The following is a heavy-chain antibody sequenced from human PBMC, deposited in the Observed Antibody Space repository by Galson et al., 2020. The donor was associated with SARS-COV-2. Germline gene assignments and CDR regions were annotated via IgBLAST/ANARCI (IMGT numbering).Heavy chain of an antibody. CDR3: VRDDGTAPYDY. CDR1: GFAVSSKY. V-gene: IGHV3-53*05. CDR2: IYYDGKT. Sequence: GESLNISCAASGFAVSSKYMSWVRQAPGKGLERVSVIYYDGKTNYADSVRGRFTISRDTSKNTVSLQMNSLRAEDTAVYYCVRDDGTAPYDYWGPGTLVTVSS. D-gene: IGHD5-18*01. J-gene: IGHJ4*02.